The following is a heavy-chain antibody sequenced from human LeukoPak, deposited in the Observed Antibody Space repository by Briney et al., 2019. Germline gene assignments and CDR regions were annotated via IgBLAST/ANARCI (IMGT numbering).Heavy chain of an antibody. CDR1: GGTFSSYA. V-gene: IGHV1-69*04. CDR3: ARASGRVDTASAWFDP. J-gene: IGHJ5*02. CDR2: IIPILGIA. D-gene: IGHD5-18*01. Sequence: VASVKVSCKASGGTFSSYAISWVRQAPGQGLEWMGRIIPILGIANYAQKFQGRVTITADKSTSTAYMELSSLRSEDTAVYYCARASGRVDTASAWFDPWGQGTLVTVSS.